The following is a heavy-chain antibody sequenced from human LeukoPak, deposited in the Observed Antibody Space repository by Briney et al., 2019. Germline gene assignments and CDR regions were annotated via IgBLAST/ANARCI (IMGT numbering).Heavy chain of an antibody. V-gene: IGHV4-59*01. Sequence: SETLSLTCTVAGGSISYYYWSWIRQSPGKGLEWNGYIYYSGTTNYNPSLKSRFTISVDTSKNQFSLQLRSVTAADTAVYYCARVDPQTTVPEGMDVWGQGTLVTVSS. J-gene: IGHJ4*02. CDR1: GGSISYYY. D-gene: IGHD4-17*01. CDR3: ARVDPQTTVPEGMDV. CDR2: IYYSGTT.